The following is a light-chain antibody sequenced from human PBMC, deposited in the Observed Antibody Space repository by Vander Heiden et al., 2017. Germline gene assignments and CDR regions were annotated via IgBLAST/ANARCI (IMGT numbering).Light chain of an antibody. J-gene: IGKJ5*01. V-gene: IGKV1-9*01. CDR1: QGISSY. CDR2: AAS. CDR3: QQLNSYPT. Sequence: DIQLPQSPSFLSASVVDRVTITCRASQGISSYLAWYQQKPGTAPNLLIYAASTLQSGVPSRFSGGGSGTEFTLTISSLQPEDFATYYCQQLNSYPTFGQGTRLEIK.